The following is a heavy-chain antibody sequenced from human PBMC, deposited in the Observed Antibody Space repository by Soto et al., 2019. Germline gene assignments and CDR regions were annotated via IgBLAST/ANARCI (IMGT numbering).Heavy chain of an antibody. Sequence: QVQLVQSGAEVKKPGASVKISCTASGYTVTTHYMHWVRQAPGRGLEWMGAINPGSGAAKYTQTFQARVTMTRDTSTNTVYMEMSALRSEDTAVFYCARGGEVGVAGSAAFVMWGQGTMVTVSS. CDR3: ARGGEVGVAGSAAFVM. D-gene: IGHD3-3*01. CDR2: INPGSGAA. J-gene: IGHJ3*02. CDR1: GYTVTTHY. V-gene: IGHV1-46*01.